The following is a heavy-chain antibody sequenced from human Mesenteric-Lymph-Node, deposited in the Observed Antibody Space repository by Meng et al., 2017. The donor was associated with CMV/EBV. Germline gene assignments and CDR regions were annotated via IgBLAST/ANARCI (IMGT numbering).Heavy chain of an antibody. Sequence: GGSLRLSCAASGLTFSNYWMHWVRQAPGKGLVWVSRIRSDGISTSYADSVRGRFTISRDIFKNTLYLQMTTLRPEDTAVYYCARGGSSSLGDEGFDFWGQGTMVTVSS. D-gene: IGHD6-6*01. CDR3: ARGGSSSLGDEGFDF. V-gene: IGHV3-74*01. J-gene: IGHJ3*01. CDR2: IRSDGIST. CDR1: GLTFSNYW.